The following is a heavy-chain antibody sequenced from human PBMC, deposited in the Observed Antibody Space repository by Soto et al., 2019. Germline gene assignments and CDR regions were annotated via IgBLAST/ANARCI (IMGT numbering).Heavy chain of an antibody. V-gene: IGHV4-30-4*01. J-gene: IGHJ5*02. CDR2: IYYSGST. CDR3: ARAGYSRSWYWFDP. CDR1: GGSISSGDYY. D-gene: IGHD6-13*01. Sequence: SETLSLTCTVSGGSISSGDYYWSWIRQPPGKGLEWIGYIYYSGSTYYNPSLKSRVTISVDTSKNQFSLKLSSVTAADTAVYYCARAGYSRSWYWFDPWGQGTLVTVSS.